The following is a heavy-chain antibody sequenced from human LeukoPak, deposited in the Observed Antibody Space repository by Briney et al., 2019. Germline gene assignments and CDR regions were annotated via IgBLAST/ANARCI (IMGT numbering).Heavy chain of an antibody. CDR3: ARGRAFDI. CDR1: GDSVSTSYY. J-gene: IGHJ3*02. V-gene: IGHV4-38-2*02. Sequence: SETLSLTCTVSGDSVSTSYYWGWIRQPPGKGLEWIGSTSGSTYYNPSLKSRVTISVDTSKNQFSLKLSSVTAADTAVYYCARGRAFDIWGQGTMVTVSS. CDR2: TSGST.